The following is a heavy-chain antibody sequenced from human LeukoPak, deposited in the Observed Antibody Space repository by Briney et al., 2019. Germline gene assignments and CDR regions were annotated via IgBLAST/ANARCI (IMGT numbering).Heavy chain of an antibody. CDR3: AKDPNYYDSSGYHH. V-gene: IGHV3-23*01. Sequence: PGGSLRLSCAASGFTFSSYAMSWVRQAPGKGLEWVSAISGSGGSTYYADSVKGRFTISRDNSKNTLYLQMNSLRAEDTAVYYCAKDPNYYDSSGYHHWGQGTLVTVSS. J-gene: IGHJ5*02. CDR1: GFTFSSYA. CDR2: ISGSGGST. D-gene: IGHD3-22*01.